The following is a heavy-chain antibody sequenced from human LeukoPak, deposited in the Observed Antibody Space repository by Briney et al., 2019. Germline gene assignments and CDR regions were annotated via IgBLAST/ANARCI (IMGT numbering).Heavy chain of an antibody. Sequence: XXSYDGSNKYYADSVKGRFTISRDNSKNTLYLQMNSLRAEDTAVYYCASSDILTGYFKFDYWGQGTLVTVSS. D-gene: IGHD3-9*01. J-gene: IGHJ4*02. CDR2: XSYDGSNK. CDR3: ASSDILTGYFKFDY. V-gene: IGHV3-30*03.